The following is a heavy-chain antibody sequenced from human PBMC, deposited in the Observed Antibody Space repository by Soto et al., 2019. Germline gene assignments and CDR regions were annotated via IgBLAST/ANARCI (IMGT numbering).Heavy chain of an antibody. D-gene: IGHD2-15*01. CDR1: GGSISSSNW. CDR3: ARGSRYCSGGSCYSRYYYYYGMDV. V-gene: IGHV4-4*02. J-gene: IGHJ6*02. CDR2: IYHSGST. Sequence: SETLSLTXAVSGGSISSSNWWSWVRQPPGKGLEWIGEIYHSGSTNYNPSLKSRVTISVDTSKNQFSLKLSSVTAADTAVYYCARGSRYCSGGSCYSRYYYYYGMDVWGQGTTVTVSS.